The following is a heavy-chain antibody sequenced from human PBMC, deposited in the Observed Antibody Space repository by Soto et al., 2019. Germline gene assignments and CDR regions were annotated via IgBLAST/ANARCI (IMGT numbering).Heavy chain of an antibody. Sequence: QVKLVESGGGVVQPGRSLRLSCAASGFTFRSHGMHWVRQAPGKGLEWVAVIWYDGSHQYYGDSVKGRFTISRDNSKNTLSLQMNSLRAEDTAIYYCAREGYGGEAPFDCSGQGTLVTVSS. CDR3: AREGYGGEAPFDC. J-gene: IGHJ4*02. V-gene: IGHV3-33*01. CDR1: GFTFRSHG. CDR2: IWYDGSHQ. D-gene: IGHD2-21*01.